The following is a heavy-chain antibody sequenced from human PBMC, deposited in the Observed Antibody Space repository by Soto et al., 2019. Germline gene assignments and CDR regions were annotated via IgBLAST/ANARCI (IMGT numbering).Heavy chain of an antibody. Sequence: SETLSLTCTVSGGSISSYYWSWIRQPPGKGLEWIGYIYYSGSTNYNPSLKSRVTISVDTSKNQFSLKLSSVTAADTAVYYCARLSYDYIWGSYRYSDIYFDYWGQGTLVTVSS. V-gene: IGHV4-59*08. J-gene: IGHJ4*02. CDR3: ARLSYDYIWGSYRYSDIYFDY. CDR2: IYYSGST. D-gene: IGHD3-16*02. CDR1: GGSISSYY.